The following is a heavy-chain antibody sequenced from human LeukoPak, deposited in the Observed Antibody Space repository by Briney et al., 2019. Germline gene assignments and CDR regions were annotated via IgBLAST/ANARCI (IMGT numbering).Heavy chain of an antibody. Sequence: GGSLRLSCAASGFTFSSYGMHWVRQAPGKGLEWVAFIRYDGSNKYYADSVKGRFTISRDNSKNTLYLQMNSLRAEHTAVYYCAKDPTATTNNYYFDYWGQGTLVTVSS. D-gene: IGHD1-7*01. V-gene: IGHV3-30*02. CDR1: GFTFSSYG. J-gene: IGHJ4*02. CDR3: AKDPTATTNNYYFDY. CDR2: IRYDGSNK.